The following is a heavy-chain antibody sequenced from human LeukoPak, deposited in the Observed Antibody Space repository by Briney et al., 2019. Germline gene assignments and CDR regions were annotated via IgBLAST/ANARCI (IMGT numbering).Heavy chain of an antibody. D-gene: IGHD2-2*01. CDR3: ARLHPLKRSTSYYYYMDV. CDR2: IFHSGST. J-gene: IGHJ6*03. Sequence: SETLSLTCAVSGGSISSDNWWSWVRQPPGKGLEWIGEIFHSGSTTYNPSLRSRVTISVDRSENQLSLKLSSVTAADTAVYYCARLHPLKRSTSYYYYMDVWGKGTTVTVSS. CDR1: GGSISSDNW. V-gene: IGHV4-4*02.